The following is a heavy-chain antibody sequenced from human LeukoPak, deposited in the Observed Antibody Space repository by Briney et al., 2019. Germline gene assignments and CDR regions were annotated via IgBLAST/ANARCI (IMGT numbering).Heavy chain of an antibody. CDR1: GLTFSSSW. J-gene: IGHJ4*02. V-gene: IGHV3-7*01. CDR3: ATDVGAD. CDR2: IKEDGSEK. Sequence: GGSLKLSCAASGLTFSSSWMTWVRQTPGKGLEWVANIKEDGSEKYYVDSVKGRFTISRDNAKNSLYLQMNSLRAEDTASYYCATDVGADWGQGTLVTASS.